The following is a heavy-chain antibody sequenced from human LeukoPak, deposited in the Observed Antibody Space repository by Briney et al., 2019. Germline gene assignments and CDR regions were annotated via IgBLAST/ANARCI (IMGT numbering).Heavy chain of an antibody. CDR1: GGSIKNGSTNSYF. V-gene: IGHV4-39*07. J-gene: IGHJ4*02. CDR3: ARTLPIVGAIDY. D-gene: IGHD1-26*01. Sequence: SETLSLTCTVSGGSIKNGSTNSYFWGWIRQPPGKGLEWIVSVYYSGSTYYNPSLKSRVTISVDTSKNQFSLKLSSVTAADTAVYYCARTLPIVGAIDYWGQGTLVTVSS. CDR2: VYYSGST.